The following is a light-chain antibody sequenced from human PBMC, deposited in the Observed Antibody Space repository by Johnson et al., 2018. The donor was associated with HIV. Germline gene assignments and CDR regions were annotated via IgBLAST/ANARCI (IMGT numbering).Light chain of an antibody. Sequence: QSVLTQPPSVSAAPGQKVTISCSGSSSNIGNNYVSWYQQLPGTAPKLLIYENNKRPSGITDRFSGSKSGTSATLGITGLQTGDEADYYCGTWDNSLSAVFGTGTKGTVL. CDR2: ENN. V-gene: IGLV1-51*02. CDR1: SSNIGNNY. CDR3: GTWDNSLSAV. J-gene: IGLJ1*01.